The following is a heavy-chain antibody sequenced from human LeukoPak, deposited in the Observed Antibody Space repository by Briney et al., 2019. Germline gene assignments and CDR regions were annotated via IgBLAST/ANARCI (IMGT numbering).Heavy chain of an antibody. CDR1: GYTFTSYG. CDR2: ISAYNGNT. D-gene: IGHD3-9*01. Sequence: AASVKVSCKASGYTFTSYGISWVRQAPGHGLEWLRWISAYNGNTNYAQRLQGRVTMTTATSTSTAYMELRSLRSDDTAVYYCARIVGDYDILTGYYMDYYYYYMDVWGKGTTVTVSS. J-gene: IGHJ6*03. CDR3: ARIVGDYDILTGYYMDYYYYYMDV. V-gene: IGHV1-18*01.